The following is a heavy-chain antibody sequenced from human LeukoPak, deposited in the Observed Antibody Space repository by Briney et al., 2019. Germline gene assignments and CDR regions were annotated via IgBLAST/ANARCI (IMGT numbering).Heavy chain of an antibody. CDR2: VNSDGTRT. CDR1: EISFSSSW. CDR3: VRGSLASGVVVYYYYYLDV. Sequence: GGSLTLSCAASEISFSSSWMHWVRQGPGEGLVWVSRVNSDGTRTNYADSVKGRFAISRANAKNSLYLQMNSLRAEDTAVYYCVRGSLASGVVVYYYYYLDVWGKGTTVTVSS. J-gene: IGHJ6*03. D-gene: IGHD3-3*01. V-gene: IGHV3-74*01.